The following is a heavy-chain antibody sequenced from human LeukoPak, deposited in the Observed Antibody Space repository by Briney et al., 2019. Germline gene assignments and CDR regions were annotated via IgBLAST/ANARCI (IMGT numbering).Heavy chain of an antibody. CDR3: ARDLRGFWSDY. J-gene: IGHJ4*02. Sequence: GGSLRLSCAASGFTSSSYEMNWVRQAPGKGLEWVSYISSSGSTIYYTDSVKGRFTISRDNAKNSLYLQMNSLRAEDTAVYYCARDLRGFWSDYWGKGTLVTVSS. CDR2: ISSSGSTI. D-gene: IGHD3-3*01. V-gene: IGHV3-48*03. CDR1: GFTSSSYE.